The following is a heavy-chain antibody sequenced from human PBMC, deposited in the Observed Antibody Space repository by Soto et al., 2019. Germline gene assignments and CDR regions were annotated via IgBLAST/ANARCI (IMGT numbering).Heavy chain of an antibody. V-gene: IGHV4-34*02. CDR1: GVSFSGYY. J-gene: IGHJ4*02. CDR2: IDHTGNT. CDR3: ARGTYSGPQGWDY. D-gene: IGHD5-12*01. Sequence: QVQLQQWGAGLLKPSETLSLTCAVYGVSFSGYYWSWIRQPPGRGLEWIGEIDHTGNTNYNPSLKSRITISVDTSNNLLSLHLRSVTAADTAVYYCARGTYSGPQGWDYWGQGTLVTVSS.